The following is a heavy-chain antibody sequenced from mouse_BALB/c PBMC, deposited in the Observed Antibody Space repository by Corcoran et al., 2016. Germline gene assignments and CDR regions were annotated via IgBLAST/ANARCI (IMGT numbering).Heavy chain of an antibody. Sequence: QVQLQQSGPELVRPGTSGEISCKASGYALSSSWMNWVKQWPGQGREGSGRIYPGYGDTNYNGKFKGKATLTADKSSSTAYMQLSSLTSVDSAVYFCARETYSGAYWGQGTLVTVSA. D-gene: IGHD2-10*01. CDR2: IYPGYGDT. CDR3: ARETYSGAY. J-gene: IGHJ3*01. CDR1: GYALSSSW. V-gene: IGHV1-82*01.